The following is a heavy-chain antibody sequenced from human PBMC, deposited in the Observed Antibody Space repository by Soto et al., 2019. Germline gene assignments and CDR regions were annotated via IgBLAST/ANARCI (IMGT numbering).Heavy chain of an antibody. V-gene: IGHV1-2*02. J-gene: IGHJ6*02. CDR1: GYTFTGYY. CDR2: INPNSGGT. Sequence: GASVKVSCKASGYTFTGYYMHWVRQAPGQGLEWMGWINPNSGGTNYAQKFQGRVTMTRDTSISTAYMELSRLRSDDTAGYYCVRDFNYGSGVYGMDVWCRGTTVTVSS. D-gene: IGHD3-10*01. CDR3: VRDFNYGSGVYGMDV.